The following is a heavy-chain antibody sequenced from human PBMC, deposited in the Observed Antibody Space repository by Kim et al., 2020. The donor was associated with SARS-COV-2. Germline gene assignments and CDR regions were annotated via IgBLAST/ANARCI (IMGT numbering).Heavy chain of an antibody. D-gene: IGHD1-26*01. CDR3: ARDTLPSWPLSGSPDY. CDR1: GFTFSSYS. J-gene: IGHJ4*02. V-gene: IGHV3-48*02. Sequence: GGSLRLSCAASGFTFSSYSMNWVRQAPGKGLEWVSYISSSSSTIYYADSVKGRFTISRDNAKNSLYLQMNSLRDEDTAVYYCARDTLPSWPLSGSPDYWGQGTLVTVSS. CDR2: ISSSSSTI.